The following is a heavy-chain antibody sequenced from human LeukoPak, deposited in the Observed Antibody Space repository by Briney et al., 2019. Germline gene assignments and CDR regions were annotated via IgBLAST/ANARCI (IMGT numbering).Heavy chain of an antibody. CDR1: GFTFSSYA. Sequence: GGSLRLSCAASGFTFSSYAKHWVRQAPGKGLEWVAVISYDGSNKYYADSVKGRFTISRDNSKNTLYLQMNSLRAEDTAVYYCARNSAPPDYWGQGTLVTVSS. D-gene: IGHD2-21*01. CDR2: ISYDGSNK. V-gene: IGHV3-30-3*01. CDR3: ARNSAPPDY. J-gene: IGHJ4*02.